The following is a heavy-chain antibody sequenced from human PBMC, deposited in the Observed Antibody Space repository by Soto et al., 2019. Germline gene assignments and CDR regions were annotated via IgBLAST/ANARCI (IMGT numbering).Heavy chain of an antibody. CDR2: LGLIRLHT. CDR3: AEYDEGNYSPRYDS. D-gene: IGHD3-3*01. V-gene: IGHV3-23*01. J-gene: IGHJ5*01. Sequence: VGSLILSCSASGATFTSSFMSWFRRPPGRGLEWISSLGLIRLHTFYSDSVKGRFTISRYNSRTTLSLQMTGLTFADTAVYYCAEYDEGNYSPRYDSWGQGTQVTVSS. CDR1: GATFTSSF.